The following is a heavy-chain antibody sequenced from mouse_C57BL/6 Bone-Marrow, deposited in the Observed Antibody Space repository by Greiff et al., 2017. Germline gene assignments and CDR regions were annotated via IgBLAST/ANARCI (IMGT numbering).Heavy chain of an antibody. D-gene: IGHD3-3*01. CDR3: ARFRDPCWYFDV. CDR1: GFTFTDYY. Sequence: EVQVVESGGGLVQPGGSLSLSCAASGFTFTDYYMSWVRQPPGKALEWLGFIRNKANGYTTEYSASVKGRFTISRDNSQSILYLQMNALRAEDSATYYCARFRDPCWYFDVWGTGTTVTVSS. V-gene: IGHV7-3*01. J-gene: IGHJ1*03. CDR2: IRNKANGYTT.